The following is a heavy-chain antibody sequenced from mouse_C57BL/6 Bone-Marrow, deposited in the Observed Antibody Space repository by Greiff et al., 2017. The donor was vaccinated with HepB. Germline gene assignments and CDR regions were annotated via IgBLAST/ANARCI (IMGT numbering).Heavy chain of an antibody. V-gene: IGHV1-81*01. CDR2: IYPRSGNT. CDR1: GYTFTSYG. D-gene: IGHD1-1*01. Sequence: VKLMESGAELARPGASVKLSCKASGYTFTSYGISWVKQRTGQGLEWIGEIYPRSGNTYYNEKFKGKATLTADKSSSTAYMELRSLTSEDSAVYFCARLGLYYGSSYGYFDFWGTGTTVTVSS. CDR3: ARLGLYYGSSYGYFDF. J-gene: IGHJ1*03.